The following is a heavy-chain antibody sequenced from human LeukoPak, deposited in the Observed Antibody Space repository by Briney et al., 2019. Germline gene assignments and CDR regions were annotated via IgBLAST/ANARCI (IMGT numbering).Heavy chain of an antibody. V-gene: IGHV3-66*01. CDR1: GFTVSSKY. CDR2: IYDGGSA. CDR3: AREASYSSSWWYFDH. D-gene: IGHD6-13*01. Sequence: GGSLRLSCAASGFTVSSKYISWVRQAPGKGLEWVSVIYDGGSADYADSVKGRFTISGDNSKSKVFLQMNSLRVEDTAVYYCAREASYSSSWWYFDHWGQGTLVTVSS. J-gene: IGHJ4*02.